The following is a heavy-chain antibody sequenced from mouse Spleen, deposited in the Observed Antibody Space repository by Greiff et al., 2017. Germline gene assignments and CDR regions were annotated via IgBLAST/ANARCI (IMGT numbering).Heavy chain of an antibody. Sequence: EVKLMESGPGLVKPSQSLSLTCSVTGYSITSGYYWNWIRQFPGNKLEWMGYISYDGSNNYNPSLKNRISITRDTSKNQFFLKLNSVTTEDTATYYCARDYYGNYPFDYWGQGTTLTVSS. V-gene: IGHV3-6*01. CDR3: ARDYYGNYPFDY. D-gene: IGHD2-1*01. CDR2: ISYDGSN. J-gene: IGHJ2*01. CDR1: GYSITSGYY.